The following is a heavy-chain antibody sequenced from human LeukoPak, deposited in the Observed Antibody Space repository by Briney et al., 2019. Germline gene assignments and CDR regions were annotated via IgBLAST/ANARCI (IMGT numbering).Heavy chain of an antibody. Sequence: GGSLRLSCAASGFTFSSYAMHWVRQAPGKGLEWVAVISYDGSNKYYADSVKGRFTISRDNSKNTLYLQMNSLRAEDTAVYYCARDSYAPYVEMVTIRENHFDYWGQGTLVTVSS. CDR3: ARDSYAPYVEMVTIRENHFDY. D-gene: IGHD5-24*01. CDR1: GFTFSSYA. V-gene: IGHV3-30-3*01. J-gene: IGHJ4*02. CDR2: ISYDGSNK.